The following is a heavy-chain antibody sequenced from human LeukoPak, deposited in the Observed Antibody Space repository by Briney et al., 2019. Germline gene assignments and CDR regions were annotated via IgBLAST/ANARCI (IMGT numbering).Heavy chain of an antibody. CDR3: ARDRDTYYYDSSGYYPL. Sequence: GGSLRLSCAASGFTFSSYAMSWVRQAPGKGLEWVSAISGSGGSTYYADSVKGRSTISRDNAKNSLYLQMDSLRAEDTAVYYCARDRDTYYYDSSGYYPLWGQGTLVTVSS. CDR2: ISGSGGST. D-gene: IGHD3-22*01. CDR1: GFTFSSYA. J-gene: IGHJ4*02. V-gene: IGHV3-23*01.